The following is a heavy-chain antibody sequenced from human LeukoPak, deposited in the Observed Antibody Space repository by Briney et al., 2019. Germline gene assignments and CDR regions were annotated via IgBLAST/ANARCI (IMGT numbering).Heavy chain of an antibody. Sequence: GASVKVSCKASGYTFTGYYMHWVRQATGQGLEWMGWMNPNSGNTGYAQKFQGRVTMTRNTSISTAYMELSSLRSEDTAVYYCARGFKRPQVWGQGTLVTVSS. CDR3: ARGFKRPQV. J-gene: IGHJ4*02. V-gene: IGHV1-8*01. CDR1: GYTFTGYY. CDR2: MNPNSGNT. D-gene: IGHD6-6*01.